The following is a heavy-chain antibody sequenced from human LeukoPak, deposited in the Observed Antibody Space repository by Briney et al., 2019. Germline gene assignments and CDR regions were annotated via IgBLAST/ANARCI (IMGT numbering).Heavy chain of an antibody. CDR2: IIPILGIA. V-gene: IGHV1-69*04. J-gene: IGHJ6*02. CDR3: ARDTTPSPYDILTGYYNVFQHYYGMDV. Sequence: PGASVKVSCKASGGTFSSYAISWVRQAPGQGLEWMGRIIPILGIANHAQTFQGRVTITADKSTSTAYMELSSLRSEDTAVYYCARDTTPSPYDILTGYYNVFQHYYGMDVWGQRTTFTVSS. CDR1: GGTFSSYA. D-gene: IGHD3-9*01.